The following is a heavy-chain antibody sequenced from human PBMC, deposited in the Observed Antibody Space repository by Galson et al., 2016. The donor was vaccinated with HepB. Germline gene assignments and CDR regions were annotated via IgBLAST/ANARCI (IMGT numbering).Heavy chain of an antibody. V-gene: IGHV1-46*01. CDR2: INPSGGST. CDR1: GYSFTNYH. D-gene: IGHD1-26*01. CDR3: ARDRGYYSHFDS. Sequence: SVKVSCKASGYSFTNYHIHWLRRAPGEGLEWVGIINPSGGSTGYAQKFQGRVTMTRDTSTSIVYMDLTSLRSEDTAVYYCARDRGYYSHFDSWGQGTLVTVSS. J-gene: IGHJ4*02.